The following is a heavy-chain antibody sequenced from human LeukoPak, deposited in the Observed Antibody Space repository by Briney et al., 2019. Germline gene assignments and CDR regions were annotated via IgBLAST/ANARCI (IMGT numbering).Heavy chain of an antibody. Sequence: PSETLSLTCTVSGGSISSYYWSWIRQPPGKGLEWIGCIFYSGSTNYNPSLKSRVTISVDTSNSQFSLNLSSVTAADTAVYYCARIVSGSYFYFDYWGQGTLVTVSS. V-gene: IGHV4-59*01. CDR2: IFYSGST. CDR1: GGSISSYY. D-gene: IGHD1-26*01. J-gene: IGHJ4*02. CDR3: ARIVSGSYFYFDY.